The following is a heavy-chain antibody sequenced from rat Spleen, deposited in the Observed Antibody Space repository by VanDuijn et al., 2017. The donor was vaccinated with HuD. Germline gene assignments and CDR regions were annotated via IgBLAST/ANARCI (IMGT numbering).Heavy chain of an antibody. CDR3: TTDTFYDGTYYPGGFDY. V-gene: IGHV5-27*01. J-gene: IGHJ2*01. Sequence: EVQLVESGGGLVQPGRSLKLSCAASGFTFSNYYMAWVRQAPTKGLEWVAYISAGGDNTYYRDSVKGRVTIPRDNAKSTLYVQLDSLRSEDTATSYCTTDTFYDGTYYPGGFDYWGQGVMVTVSS. CDR1: GFTFSNYY. D-gene: IGHD1-12*02. CDR2: ISAGGDNT.